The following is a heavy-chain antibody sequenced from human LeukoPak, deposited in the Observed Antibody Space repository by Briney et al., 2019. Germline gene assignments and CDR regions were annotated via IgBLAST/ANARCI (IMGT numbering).Heavy chain of an antibody. CDR3: ATYSSGMAYDYFDY. V-gene: IGHV5-51*01. CDR1: GYSFTNYW. CDR2: IYPGDSDT. J-gene: IGHJ4*02. Sequence: GESLKISCKGSGYSFTNYWIGWVRQLPGKGLELMGIIYPGDSDTRYSPSFQGQVTISADKSITTVYLQWSSLKASDTAMYYCATYSSGMAYDYFDYWGQGTLVTVSS. D-gene: IGHD3-10*01.